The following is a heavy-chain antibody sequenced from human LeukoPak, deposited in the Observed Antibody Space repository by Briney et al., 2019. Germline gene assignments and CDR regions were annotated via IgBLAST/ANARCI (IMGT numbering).Heavy chain of an antibody. CDR1: GGSISSLY. CDR3: ARHRAYSSSSPFDY. V-gene: IGHV4-59*08. J-gene: IGHJ4*02. D-gene: IGHD6-6*01. CDR2: IYYTGST. Sequence: SETLSLTCSVSGGSISSLYWSWIRQPPGKGLEWIGYIYYTGSTNYNPSLKSRVTMFVDMSKDQFSLRLSSVTAADTAVYYCARHRAYSSSSPFDYWGQGTLVTVSS.